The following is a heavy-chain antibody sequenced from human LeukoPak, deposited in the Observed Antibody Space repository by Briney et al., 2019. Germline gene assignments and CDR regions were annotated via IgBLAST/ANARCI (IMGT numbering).Heavy chain of an antibody. CDR1: GFTFSSYG. D-gene: IGHD5-18*01. Sequence: GGSLGLSCAASGFTFSSYGMHWVRQAPGKGLEWVAVISYDGSNKYYADSVKGRFTISRDNSKNTLYLQMNSLRAEDTAVYYCAKDGGYSYGYPTYYFDYWGQGTLVTVSS. J-gene: IGHJ4*02. V-gene: IGHV3-30*18. CDR2: ISYDGSNK. CDR3: AKDGGYSYGYPTYYFDY.